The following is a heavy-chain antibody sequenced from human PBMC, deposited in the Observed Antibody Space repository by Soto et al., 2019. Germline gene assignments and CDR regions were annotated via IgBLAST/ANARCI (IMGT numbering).Heavy chain of an antibody. V-gene: IGHV1-2*02. CDR1: GYTFTGYY. J-gene: IGHJ4*02. CDR3: ARRKGDYYDSSGYHYYFDY. D-gene: IGHD3-22*01. Sequence: QVQLVQSGAEVKKPGASVKVSCKASGYTFTGYYMHWVRQAPGQGLEWMGWINPNSGGTKSAQKFQGRVTMTRDTSISTAYMELSRLRSDDKAVYYCARRKGDYYDSSGYHYYFDYWGQGTLVSASS. CDR2: INPNSGGT.